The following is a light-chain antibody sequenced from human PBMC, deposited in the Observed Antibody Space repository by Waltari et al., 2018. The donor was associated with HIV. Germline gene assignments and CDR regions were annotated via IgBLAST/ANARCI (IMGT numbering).Light chain of an antibody. CDR2: AAS. V-gene: IGKV1-39*01. CDR1: QSISSY. Sequence: DIQMTQSPSSLSASVGDRVTITCRASQSISSYLYWYQQKPGKAPNLLIYAASSLQSGVPSRFSGSGSGTDFTLTISSLQPEDFVTYYCQQSYSTPRTFGQGTKVEIK. J-gene: IGKJ1*01. CDR3: QQSYSTPRT.